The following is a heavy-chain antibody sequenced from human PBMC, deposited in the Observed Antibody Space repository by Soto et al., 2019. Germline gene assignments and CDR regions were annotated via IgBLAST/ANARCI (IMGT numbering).Heavy chain of an antibody. CDR3: ARLSIAARHP. D-gene: IGHD6-6*01. CDR2: ISYDGSNK. CDR1: GFTFSSYA. V-gene: IGHV3-30-3*01. Sequence: LRLSCAASGFTFSSYAMHWVRQAPGKGLEWVAVISYDGSNKYYADSVKGRFTISRDNSKNTLYLQMNSLRAEDTAVYYCARLSIAARHPWGQGTLVTVSS. J-gene: IGHJ5*02.